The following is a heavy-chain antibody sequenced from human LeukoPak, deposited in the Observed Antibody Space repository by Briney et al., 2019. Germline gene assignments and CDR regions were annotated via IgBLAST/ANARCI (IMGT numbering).Heavy chain of an antibody. CDR2: IYPGGSET. J-gene: IGHJ4*02. Sequence: GESLKVSCKGLGYSFSSYWNAWVRQRPGKGLEWMGIIYPGGSETRYDPSFQGQVTISADSSTSTAYLQWSSLRASDTAMYYCARASRDGYNQNFDHWGQGTLVTVSS. CDR1: GYSFSSYW. V-gene: IGHV5-51*01. D-gene: IGHD5-24*01. CDR3: ARASRDGYNQNFDH.